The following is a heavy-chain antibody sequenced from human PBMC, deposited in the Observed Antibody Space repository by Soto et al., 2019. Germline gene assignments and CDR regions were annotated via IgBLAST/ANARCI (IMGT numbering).Heavy chain of an antibody. V-gene: IGHV3-11*04. J-gene: IGHJ4*02. Sequence: GGSLRLSCAASGFTFSDYYMSWIRQAPGKGLEWVSYISSSGSTIYYADSVKGRFTISRDNAKNSLYLQMNSLRDEDTAVYYCARANYFESSGPFDYWGPGTLVTVSS. D-gene: IGHD3-22*01. CDR3: ARANYFESSGPFDY. CDR1: GFTFSDYY. CDR2: ISSSGSTI.